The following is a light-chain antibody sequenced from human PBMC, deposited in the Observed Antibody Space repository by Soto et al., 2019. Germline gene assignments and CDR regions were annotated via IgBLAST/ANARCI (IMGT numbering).Light chain of an antibody. Sequence: EVGFTQSPGTLSLSPGERASLSGRVSQSVSSSYLAWYQQKPGQSPRLLIYGASNRASGISDRFSGSGSGTDFTLTIYRLEPEDFAVYYCQQYDSSPWTFGQGTKVDIK. J-gene: IGKJ1*01. CDR1: QSVSSSY. CDR2: GAS. CDR3: QQYDSSPWT. V-gene: IGKV3-20*01.